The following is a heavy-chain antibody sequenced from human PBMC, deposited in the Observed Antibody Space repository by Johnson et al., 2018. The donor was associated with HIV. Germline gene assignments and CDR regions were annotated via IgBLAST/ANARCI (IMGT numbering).Heavy chain of an antibody. Sequence: QVQLVESGGGLVQPGVSLRLSCAASGFTFSDYYMSWIRQAPGQGLEWVSYISSSGSTIYYADSVQGRFTISRDNAKNSLYLQMNSRRAEDTAVYYCARDSGRMYSSGWYGLGAFDIWGQGTMGTVSS. J-gene: IGHJ3*02. D-gene: IGHD6-19*01. CDR1: GFTFSDYY. CDR2: ISSSGSTI. CDR3: ARDSGRMYSSGWYGLGAFDI. V-gene: IGHV3-11*04.